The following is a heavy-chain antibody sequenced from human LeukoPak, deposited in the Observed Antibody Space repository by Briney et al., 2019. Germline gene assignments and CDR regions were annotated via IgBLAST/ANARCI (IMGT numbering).Heavy chain of an antibody. D-gene: IGHD3-10*01. CDR1: GFSFSSYV. CDR3: MNPNHYGSGR. V-gene: IGHV3-64D*06. J-gene: IGHJ4*02. CDR2: ISQNGDNT. Sequence: GGSLRLSCSVSGFSFSSYVLHWVRQAPGKGLESVSGISQNGDNTYYADSVKGRFTISKDNSENTLYLQMDSLRPEDTAVYYCMNPNHYGSGRWGQGTLVTVSS.